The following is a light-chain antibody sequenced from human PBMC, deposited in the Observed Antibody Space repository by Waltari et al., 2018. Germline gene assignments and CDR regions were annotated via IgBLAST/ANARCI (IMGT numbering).Light chain of an antibody. J-gene: IGLJ3*02. CDR1: SGSIASNY. CDR2: EDN. CDR3: QSYDSSSCV. Sequence: NFMLTQPHSVSESPGKTVTISCTGSSGSIASNYVQLYQQRPGSAPTTVIYEDNQRPSGVPDRFSGSIDSSSNSASLTIAGLKTEDEADYYCQSYDSSSCVFGGGTKLTVL. V-gene: IGLV6-57*02.